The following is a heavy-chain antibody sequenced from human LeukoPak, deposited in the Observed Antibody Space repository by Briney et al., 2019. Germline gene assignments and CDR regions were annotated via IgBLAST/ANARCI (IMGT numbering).Heavy chain of an antibody. V-gene: IGHV3-74*01. D-gene: IGHD2-15*01. Sequence: PGGSLRLSCAASGFTFSSDWMHWVRQAPGKGLVWVSRINSDGSSTSYADSVNGRFTISRDNSKNTRYLQMNSLRAEDTAVYYCAREYEGYCSGGSCFRGTYNWFDPWGQGTLVTVSS. CDR3: AREYEGYCSGGSCFRGTYNWFDP. CDR2: INSDGSST. J-gene: IGHJ5*02. CDR1: GFTFSSDW.